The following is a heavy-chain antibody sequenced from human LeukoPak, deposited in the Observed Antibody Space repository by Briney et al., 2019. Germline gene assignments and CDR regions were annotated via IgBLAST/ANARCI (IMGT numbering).Heavy chain of an antibody. CDR3: ARDSDTMVRSLGGIDY. D-gene: IGHD3-10*01. J-gene: IGHJ4*02. Sequence: SSQTLSLTCTVSGGSISSGGYYWSWIRQHPGKGLEWIGYIYYSGSTYYNPSLKSRVTISVDTSKNQFSLKLSSVTAADTAVYYCARDSDTMVRSLGGIDYWGQGTLVTVSS. CDR1: GGSISSGGYY. CDR2: IYYSGST. V-gene: IGHV4-31*03.